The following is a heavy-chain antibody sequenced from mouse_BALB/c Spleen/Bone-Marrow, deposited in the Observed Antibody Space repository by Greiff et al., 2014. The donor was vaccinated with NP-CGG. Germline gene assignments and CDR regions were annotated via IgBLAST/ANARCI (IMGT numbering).Heavy chain of an antibody. D-gene: IGHD1-1*01. CDR3: ARFPFYYGSSFYYFDY. CDR2: IAPGSGST. Sequence: DLVKPGASVKLSCKASGYTFTSYWINWIKQRPGQGLEWIGHIAPGSGSTYYNEMFKGKATLTVDTSSSTAYIQLSSLSSEDSAVYFCARFPFYYGSSFYYFDYWGQGTTLTVSS. CDR1: GYTFTSYW. J-gene: IGHJ2*01. V-gene: IGHV1S41*01.